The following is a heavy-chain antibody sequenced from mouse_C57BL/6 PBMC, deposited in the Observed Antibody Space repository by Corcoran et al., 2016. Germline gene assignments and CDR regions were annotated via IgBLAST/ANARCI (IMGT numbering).Heavy chain of an antibody. CDR2: ISYDGSN. CDR3: ARGWDEGFAY. J-gene: IGHJ3*01. V-gene: IGHV3-6*01. Sequence: DVQLQESGPGLVKPSQSLSLTCSVTGYSITSGYYWNWIRQFPGNKLEWMGYISYDGSNNYNPSLKNRISITRDTSKNQFFLKLNSVTTEDTATYYCARGWDEGFAYWGQGTLVTVSA. CDR1: GYSITSGYY. D-gene: IGHD4-1*01.